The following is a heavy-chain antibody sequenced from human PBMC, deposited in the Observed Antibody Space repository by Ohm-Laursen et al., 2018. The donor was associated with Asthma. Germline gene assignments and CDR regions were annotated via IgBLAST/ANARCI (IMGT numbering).Heavy chain of an antibody. D-gene: IGHD4-17*01. Sequence: GSLRLSCAASGFTFSSYAMSWVRQAPGKGLEWVSAISGSGGSTYYADSVKGRFTISRDNSKNTLYLQMNSLRAEDTAVYYCAKEIGSDYPYYYYYGMDVWGQGTTVTVSS. CDR3: AKEIGSDYPYYYYYGMDV. CDR2: ISGSGGST. CDR1: GFTFSSYA. J-gene: IGHJ6*02. V-gene: IGHV3-23*01.